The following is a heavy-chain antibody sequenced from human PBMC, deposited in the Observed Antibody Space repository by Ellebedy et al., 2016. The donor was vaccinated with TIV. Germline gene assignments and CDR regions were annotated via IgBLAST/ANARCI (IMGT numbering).Heavy chain of an antibody. Sequence: AASVKVSCKASGYTFTGYYMHWVRQAPGQGLEWMGWINPNSGGTNYAQKFQGRVTMTRDTSISTAYMELSRLRSDDTAVYYCARDDVRGVVVKYYYGMDVWGQGTTVTVSS. CDR3: ARDDVRGVVVKYYYGMDV. CDR2: INPNSGGT. CDR1: GYTFTGYY. J-gene: IGHJ6*02. V-gene: IGHV1-2*02. D-gene: IGHD3-22*01.